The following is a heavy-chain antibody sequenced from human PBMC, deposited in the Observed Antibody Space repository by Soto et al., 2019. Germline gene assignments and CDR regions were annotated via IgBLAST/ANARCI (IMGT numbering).Heavy chain of an antibody. J-gene: IGHJ4*02. CDR1: GFTSSSYE. CDR2: ISGSGSIT. D-gene: IGHD6-6*01. CDR3: AKDYSGSSSLFFDY. Sequence: GGSLRLSCAASGFTSSSYEMNWVRQAPGKGLEWVSYISGSGSITHYADSVKGRFTISRDNSKNTLYLQMNSLRAEDTAVYYCAKDYSGSSSLFFDYWGQGTLVTVSS. V-gene: IGHV3-48*03.